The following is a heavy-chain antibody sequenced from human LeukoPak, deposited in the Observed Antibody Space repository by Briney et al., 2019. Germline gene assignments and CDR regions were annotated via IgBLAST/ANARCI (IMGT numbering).Heavy chain of an antibody. D-gene: IGHD3-22*01. CDR3: AKDRYESTHYYYDY. J-gene: IGHJ4*02. V-gene: IGHV3-23*01. CDR1: FSRLL. Sequence: FSRLLLTCVRQAPRKGLVCVSAISGSGARTFYTDSVKGRLDLPRNNSKNTLYLQMNNLRAEHTAVYYCAKDRYESTHYYYDYWGQRTLVTVSS. CDR2: ISGSGART.